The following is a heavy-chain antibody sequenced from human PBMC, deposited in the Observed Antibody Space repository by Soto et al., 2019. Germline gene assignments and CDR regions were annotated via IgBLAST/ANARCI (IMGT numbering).Heavy chain of an antibody. CDR3: ARGTTGSSNWYGYYYYGMDV. J-gene: IGHJ6*02. CDR2: INPSGGST. V-gene: IGHV1-46*01. Sequence: EGSVKVSCKGSGYTLTRYFMHWGGQAPGQGVEWMGIINPSGGSTSYAQKFQGRVTMTRDTSTSTVYMELSSLRSEDTAVYYCARGTTGSSNWYGYYYYGMDVWGQGTTVTVSS. CDR1: GYTLTRYF. D-gene: IGHD6-13*01.